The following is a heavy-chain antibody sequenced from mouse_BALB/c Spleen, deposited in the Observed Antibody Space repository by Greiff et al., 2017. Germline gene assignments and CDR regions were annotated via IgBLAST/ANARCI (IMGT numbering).Heavy chain of an antibody. D-gene: IGHD2-4*01. Sequence: QVHVKQSGPELVRPGASVKMSCKASGYTFTSYWMHWVKQRPGQGLEWIGMIDPSNSETRLNQKFKDKATLNVDKSSNTAYMQLSSLTSEDSAVYYCARGPYDYDDPWFAYWGQGTLVTVSA. J-gene: IGHJ3*01. CDR3: ARGPYDYDDPWFAY. V-gene: IGHV1S127*01. CDR2: IDPSNSET. CDR1: GYTFTSYW.